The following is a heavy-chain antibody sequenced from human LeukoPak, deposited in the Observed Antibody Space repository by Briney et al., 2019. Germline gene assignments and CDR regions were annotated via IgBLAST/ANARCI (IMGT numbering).Heavy chain of an antibody. CDR3: AKGQWLLPEYFQH. CDR2: ISGSGGST. D-gene: IGHD3-22*01. CDR1: GFTFSSYA. V-gene: IGHV3-23*01. Sequence: GGSLRLSCAASGFTFSSYAMSWVRQAPGKGLEWVSVISGSGGSTYYADSVKGRFTISRDNSKNTLYLQMNSLRAEDTAGYYCAKGQWLLPEYFQHWGQGTLVTVSS. J-gene: IGHJ1*01.